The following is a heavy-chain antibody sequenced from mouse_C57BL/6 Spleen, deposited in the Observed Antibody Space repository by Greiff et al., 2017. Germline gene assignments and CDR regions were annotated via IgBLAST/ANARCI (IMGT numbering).Heavy chain of an antibody. Sequence: VQLQQSGPELVKPGASVKIPCKASGYTFTDYNMDWVKQSHGKSLEWIGDINPNNGGTIYNQKFKGKATLTVDKSSSTAYMELRSLTSEDTAVYYCAIPYYDYDAFAYWGQGTLVTVSA. D-gene: IGHD2-4*01. CDR2: INPNNGGT. J-gene: IGHJ3*01. CDR3: AIPYYDYDAFAY. CDR1: GYTFTDYN. V-gene: IGHV1-18*01.